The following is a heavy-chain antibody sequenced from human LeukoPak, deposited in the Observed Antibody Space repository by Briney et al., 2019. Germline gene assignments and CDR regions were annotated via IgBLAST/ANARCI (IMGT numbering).Heavy chain of an antibody. D-gene: IGHD3-22*01. J-gene: IGHJ4*02. CDR3: AGLVGRYSSGLYYYYFDY. V-gene: IGHV4-4*02. Sequence: SETLFLTCTVSGDSINSLDLWSWVRQPPGKWLEWIGEMYLSGTTHSNPSVKSRVTISIDKSKNQFFLNLSSVTAADTAVYYCAGLVGRYSSGLYYYYFDYWGQGTLVTVSS. CDR1: GDSINSLDL. CDR2: MYLSGTT.